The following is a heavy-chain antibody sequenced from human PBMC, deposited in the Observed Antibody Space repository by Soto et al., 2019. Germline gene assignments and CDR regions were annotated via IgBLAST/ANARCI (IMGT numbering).Heavy chain of an antibody. V-gene: IGHV3-66*01. D-gene: IGHD3-3*01. Sequence: PGGSLRLSCAASGFTVSSNYMSWVRQAPGKGLEWVSVIYSGGSTYYADSVKGRFTISRDNSKNTLYLQMNSLRAEDTAVYYCASNYDFWSGYSEHYWGQGTLVTVSS. CDR2: IYSGGST. CDR1: GFTVSSNY. CDR3: ASNYDFWSGYSEHY. J-gene: IGHJ4*02.